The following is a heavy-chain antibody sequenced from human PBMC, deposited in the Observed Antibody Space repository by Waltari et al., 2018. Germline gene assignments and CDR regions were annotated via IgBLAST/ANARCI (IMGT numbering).Heavy chain of an antibody. CDR3: GIAVAGNGGFDY. J-gene: IGHJ4*02. CDR2: IYHSGST. CDR1: GYSISSGYY. D-gene: IGHD6-19*01. V-gene: IGHV4-38-2*01. Sequence: QVQLQESGPGLVKPSETLSLTCAVSGYSISSGYYWGWIRQPPGKGLEWIGSIYHSGSTYYSQSLKSRVTISVDTSKNQFSLKLSAVTAADTAVYYPGIAVAGNGGFDYWGQGTLVTVSS.